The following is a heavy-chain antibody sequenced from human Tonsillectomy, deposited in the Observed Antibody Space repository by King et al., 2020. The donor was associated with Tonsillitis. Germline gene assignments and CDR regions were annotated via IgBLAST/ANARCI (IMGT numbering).Heavy chain of an antibody. V-gene: IGHV3-30*18. CDR2: ISYDGNNK. Sequence: VQLVESGGGVVQPGRSLRLSCAASGFSFSSSGMYWVRQAPGKGLEWVAVISYDGNNKYYADSVKGRFTISRDNSKNTLYLQMNSLRAEDTAVYYCAKDGDYLSFDYWGQGTLVTVSS. J-gene: IGHJ4*02. CDR3: AKDGDYLSFDY. D-gene: IGHD4-17*01. CDR1: GFSFSSSG.